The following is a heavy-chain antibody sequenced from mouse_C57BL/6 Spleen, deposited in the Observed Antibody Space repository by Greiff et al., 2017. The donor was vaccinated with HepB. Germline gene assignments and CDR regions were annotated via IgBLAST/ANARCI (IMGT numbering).Heavy chain of an antibody. J-gene: IGHJ4*01. D-gene: IGHD2-2*01. CDR1: GYAFSSSW. V-gene: IGHV1-82*01. Sequence: QVQLQQSGPELVKPGASVKISCKASGYAFSSSWMNWVKQRPGKGLEWIGRIYPGDGDTNYNGKFKGKATLTADKSSSTAYMQLSSLTSEDSAVYFGARDGNDEGAMEYSGEGTSVTVSS. CDR3: ARDGNDEGAMEY. CDR2: IYPGDGDT.